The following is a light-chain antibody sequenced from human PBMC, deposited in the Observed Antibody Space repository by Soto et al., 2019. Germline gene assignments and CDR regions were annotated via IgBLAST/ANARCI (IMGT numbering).Light chain of an antibody. V-gene: IGKV1-5*03. CDR3: QQYNTYPWT. CDR1: QSISRW. J-gene: IGKJ1*01. Sequence: DIQMTQSPSTLSASVGDRVTITCRASQSISRWLAWYKQKPGKAPNLLIYKASSLESGVPSRFRGSGSGTDFTLTISSLKPDDFVTYYCQQYNTYPWTFGQGTKVDIK. CDR2: KAS.